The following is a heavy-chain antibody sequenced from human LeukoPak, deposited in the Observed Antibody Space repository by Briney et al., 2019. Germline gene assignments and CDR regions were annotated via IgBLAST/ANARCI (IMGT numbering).Heavy chain of an antibody. J-gene: IGHJ4*02. D-gene: IGHD1-26*01. Sequence: PGGSLRLSCAASGFTFSDYYVSWIRQAPGKGLEWVSYISSSGSTIYYVDSVKGRFTISRDNAKNSLYLQMNSLRAEDTAVYYCARGRWELPSGPYFDYWGQGTLVTVSS. CDR2: ISSSGSTI. CDR3: ARGRWELPSGPYFDY. CDR1: GFTFSDYY. V-gene: IGHV3-11*04.